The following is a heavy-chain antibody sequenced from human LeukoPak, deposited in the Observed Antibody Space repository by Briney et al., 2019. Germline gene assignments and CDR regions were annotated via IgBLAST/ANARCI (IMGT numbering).Heavy chain of an antibody. CDR3: ATELLLFGDPLGHFDY. CDR1: GFTFSTYA. Sequence: GGSLRLSCAASGFTFSTYAMHWVRQAPGKGLEWVAVISYDGSNTFYADSVKGRFTISRDNSRNTLYLRMNSLRAEDTAVYYCATELLLFGDPLGHFDYWGQGTLVTVSS. J-gene: IGHJ4*02. V-gene: IGHV3-30-3*01. CDR2: ISYDGSNT. D-gene: IGHD3-10*01.